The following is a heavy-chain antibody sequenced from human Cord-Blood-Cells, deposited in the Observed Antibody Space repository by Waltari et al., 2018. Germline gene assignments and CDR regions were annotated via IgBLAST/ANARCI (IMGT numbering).Heavy chain of an antibody. J-gene: IGHJ3*02. Sequence: QVQLVESGGGVVQLGGSLRLSCSASGFTFCCYGMHWVRQAPGKGLEWVAFIRYDGSNKYYADSVKGRFTISRDNSKNTLYLQMNSLRAEDTAVYYCAKDINWGDAFDIWGQGTMVTVSS. D-gene: IGHD7-27*01. CDR2: IRYDGSNK. CDR1: GFTFCCYG. CDR3: AKDINWGDAFDI. V-gene: IGHV3-30*02.